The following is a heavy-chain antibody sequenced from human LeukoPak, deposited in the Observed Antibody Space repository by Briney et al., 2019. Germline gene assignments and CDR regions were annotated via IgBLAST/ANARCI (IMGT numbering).Heavy chain of an antibody. CDR3: ARGVLRWCGYYYYMDV. V-gene: IGHV1-18*01. D-gene: IGHD3-10*01. J-gene: IGHJ6*03. Sequence: ASVKVSCKASGYTFTSYGISWVRQAPGQGLEWMGWISAYNGNTNYAQKLQGRVTMTTDTSTSTDYMELRSLRSDDTAVYYCARGVLRWCGYYYYMDVWGKGTTVTISS. CDR2: ISAYNGNT. CDR1: GYTFTSYG.